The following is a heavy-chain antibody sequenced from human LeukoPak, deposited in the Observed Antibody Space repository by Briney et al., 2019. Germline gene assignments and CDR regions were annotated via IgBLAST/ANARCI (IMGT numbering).Heavy chain of an antibody. D-gene: IGHD5-24*01. CDR3: AKDEGVEMATIGY. Sequence: GGSLRPSCAASGFTFSSYGMHWVRQAPGKGLEWVAFIRYDGSNKYYADSVKGRFTISRDNSKNTLYLQMNSLRAEDTAVYYRAKDEGVEMATIGYWGQGTLVTVSS. CDR2: IRYDGSNK. J-gene: IGHJ4*02. CDR1: GFTFSSYG. V-gene: IGHV3-30*02.